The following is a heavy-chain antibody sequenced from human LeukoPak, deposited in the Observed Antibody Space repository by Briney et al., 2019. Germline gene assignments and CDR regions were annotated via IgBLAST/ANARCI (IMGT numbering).Heavy chain of an antibody. CDR2: ISAYNGNT. V-gene: IGHV1-18*01. CDR3: ARVEGILVGATSGGY. D-gene: IGHD1-26*01. J-gene: IGHJ4*02. Sequence: GASVKVSCKASGFTFTSHDFNWVRQATGQGLEWMGWISAYNGNTNYAQKLQGRVTMTTDTSTSTAYMELRSLRSDDTAVYYCARVEGILVGATSGGYWGQGTLVTVSS. CDR1: GFTFTSHD.